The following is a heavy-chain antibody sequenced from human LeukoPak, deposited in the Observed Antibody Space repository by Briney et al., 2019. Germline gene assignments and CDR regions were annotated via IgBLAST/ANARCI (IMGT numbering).Heavy chain of an antibody. CDR2: INQDGSEK. D-gene: IGHD4-17*01. CDR3: ARLAYSDPYYFDS. Sequence: GSLRLSCAASGFAFSSYWMSWVRQAPGKGLEWVANINQDGSEKYYVDSVKGRFTISRDNAKSSLYLQMNSLRAEDTAVYYCARLAYSDPYYFDSWGQGTLVTVSS. J-gene: IGHJ4*02. V-gene: IGHV3-7*05. CDR1: GFAFSSYW.